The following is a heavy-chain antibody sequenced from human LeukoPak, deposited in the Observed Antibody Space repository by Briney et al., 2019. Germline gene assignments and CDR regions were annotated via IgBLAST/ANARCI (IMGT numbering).Heavy chain of an antibody. D-gene: IGHD2-15*01. J-gene: IGHJ4*02. CDR2: IYSGGST. CDR1: GFTVSSNY. CDR3: ARESGGTSIDY. V-gene: IGHV3-53*01. Sequence: PGGSLRLSCAASGFTVSSNYMNWVRQAPGKGLEWVSVIYSGGSTYYGDSVKGRFTISRDNSKNTLSLQMNSLRVEDTAVYYCARESGGTSIDYWGQGTLVTVSS.